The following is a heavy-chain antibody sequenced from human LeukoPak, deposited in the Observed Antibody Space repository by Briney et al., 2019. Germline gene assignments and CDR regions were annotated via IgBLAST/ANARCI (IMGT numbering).Heavy chain of an antibody. CDR3: AREAYYSSSWDPRYFDL. J-gene: IGHJ2*01. CDR2: IYSGGST. V-gene: IGHV3-53*04. D-gene: IGHD6-13*01. CDR1: GFTVSSNY. Sequence: GGSLRLSCAASGFTVSSNYMSWVRQAPGKGLEWVSVIYSGGSTYYADSVKGRFTISRHNSKNTLYPQMNSLRAEDTAVYYCAREAYYSSSWDPRYFDLWGRGTLVTVSS.